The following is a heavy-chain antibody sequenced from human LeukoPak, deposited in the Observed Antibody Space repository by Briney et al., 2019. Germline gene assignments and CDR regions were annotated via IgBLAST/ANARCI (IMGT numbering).Heavy chain of an antibody. Sequence: GGSLRLSCAASGFTFSSYAMSRVRQAPGKGLEWVSAISGSGGSTYYADSVKGRFTISRDNSKNTLYLQMNSLRAEDTAVYYCAKAVLLWFGESDYWGQGTLVTVSS. CDR1: GFTFSSYA. CDR2: ISGSGGST. CDR3: AKAVLLWFGESDY. D-gene: IGHD3-10*01. J-gene: IGHJ4*02. V-gene: IGHV3-23*01.